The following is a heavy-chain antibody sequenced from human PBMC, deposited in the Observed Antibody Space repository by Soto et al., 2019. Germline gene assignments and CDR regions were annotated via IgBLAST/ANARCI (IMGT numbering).Heavy chain of an antibody. J-gene: IGHJ4*02. D-gene: IGHD6-19*01. V-gene: IGHV1-69*06. CDR1: GGTFSGYA. Sequence: GASVKVSCKASGGTFSGYAISWVRQAPGQGLEWVGGIIPIFGTANYAQKFQGRVTITADKSTSTAYMELSSLRSEDTAVYYCAIFRVTGIAVAGRAPAYWGQGTLVTVSS. CDR2: IIPIFGTA. CDR3: AIFRVTGIAVAGRAPAY.